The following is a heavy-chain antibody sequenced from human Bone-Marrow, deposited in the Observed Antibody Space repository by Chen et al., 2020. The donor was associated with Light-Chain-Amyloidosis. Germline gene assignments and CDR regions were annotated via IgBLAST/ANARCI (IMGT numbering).Heavy chain of an antibody. CDR3: ARRRDGYNFDY. D-gene: IGHD5-12*01. J-gene: IGHJ4*02. V-gene: IGHV5-51*01. CDR1: GYPFPNYW. CDR2: IYPDDSDA. Sequence: EVQLEPSGPAVKKPGASLKSSCKGSGYPFPNYWIGWVRQMPGKGLEWMGVIYPDDSDARYSPSFEGQVTISADKSITTAYLQWRSLKASDTAMYYCARRRDGYNFDYWGQGTLVTVSS.